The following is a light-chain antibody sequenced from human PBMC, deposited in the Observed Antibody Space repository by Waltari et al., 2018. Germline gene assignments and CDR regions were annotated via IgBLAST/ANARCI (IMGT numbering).Light chain of an antibody. V-gene: IGLV3-19*01. CDR3: HSRDASGVGGA. CDR2: DKN. J-gene: IGLJ2*01. Sequence: TQDPAVSVALGQTVSLTCQGDSPRRYYASWYQQRPGQAPTLGMYDKNSRPSGVPDRFSASSSDNTASLTITGAQAEDEAYYYCHSRDASGVGGAFGGGTKLTVL. CDR1: SPRRYY.